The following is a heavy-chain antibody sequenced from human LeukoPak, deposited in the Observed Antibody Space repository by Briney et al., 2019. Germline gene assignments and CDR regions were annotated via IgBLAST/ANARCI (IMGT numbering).Heavy chain of an antibody. CDR3: ARDTYYYDSSGYYYYMDV. J-gene: IGHJ6*03. D-gene: IGHD3-22*01. V-gene: IGHV4-59*01. Sequence: SETLSLTCAVYGGSFSGYYWSGIRQPPGKGLEWIGYIYYSGSTNYNPSLKSRVTISVDTSKNQFSLKLSSVTAADTAVYYCARDTYYYDSSGYYYYMDVWGKGTTVTVSS. CDR1: GGSFSGYY. CDR2: IYYSGST.